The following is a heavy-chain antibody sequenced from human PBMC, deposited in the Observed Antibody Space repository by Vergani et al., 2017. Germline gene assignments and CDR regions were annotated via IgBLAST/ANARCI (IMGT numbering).Heavy chain of an antibody. V-gene: IGHV4-39*01. CDR1: GGSISSSSYY. J-gene: IGHJ6*02. CDR2: IYYSGNT. CDR3: ASRRGWQHYYYYGMDV. Sequence: QLQLQESGPGLVKPSETLSLTCTVSGGSISSSSYYWGWIRQPPGKGLEWIGSIYYSGNTYYNPSLKSRVTISVDTSKNQFYLKLSSVTAADTAVYYCASRRGWQHYYYYGMDVWGQGP. D-gene: IGHD2-15*01.